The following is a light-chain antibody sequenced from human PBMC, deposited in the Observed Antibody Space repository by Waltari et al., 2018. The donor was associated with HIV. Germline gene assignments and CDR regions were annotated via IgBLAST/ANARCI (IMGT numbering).Light chain of an antibody. J-gene: IGLJ1*01. V-gene: IGLV2-11*01. Sequence: QSALTQPPSVSVSPGHSVSISCSGTTSDVGFYAYVSWYQQYPGKAPKLIIFDVNQRPSGVPERFSGSKSGNTASLTISGLQTEDEADYFCCAYAAGHVSYVFGNGTAVAVL. CDR1: TSDVGFYAY. CDR3: CAYAAGHVSYV. CDR2: DVN.